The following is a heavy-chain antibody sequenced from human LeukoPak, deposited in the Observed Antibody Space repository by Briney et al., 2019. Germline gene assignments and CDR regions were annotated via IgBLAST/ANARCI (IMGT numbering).Heavy chain of an antibody. CDR3: ARGIYGNFDY. J-gene: IGHJ4*02. CDR2: INNEGNDT. Sequence: PGGSLKLSCAASGFTFTKYWMHWVRQVPRKGLIWVSRINNEGNDTNYADSVKGRFTISRDNAKNTLYLQMNSLRAEETAVYYCARGIYGNFDYWGQGSLVTVSS. CDR1: GFTFTKYW. V-gene: IGHV3-74*01. D-gene: IGHD3-10*01.